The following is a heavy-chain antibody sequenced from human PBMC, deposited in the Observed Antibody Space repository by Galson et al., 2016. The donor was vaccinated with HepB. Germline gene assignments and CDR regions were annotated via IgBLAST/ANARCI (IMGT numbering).Heavy chain of an antibody. CDR2: IHHSGRT. Sequence: SETLSLTCGVSGGSVASDNWWSWVRQSPGKGLEWIGEIHHSGRTNYNPSLKRRVTMSVDKSKNHFSLRLISVTAADTAVYYCARDRNITFYGVVVSELDYSCAMDVWGQGTTVTVSS. V-gene: IGHV4-4*02. D-gene: IGHD1-14*01. J-gene: IGHJ6*02. CDR1: GGSVASDNW. CDR3: ARDRNITFYGVVVSELDYSCAMDV.